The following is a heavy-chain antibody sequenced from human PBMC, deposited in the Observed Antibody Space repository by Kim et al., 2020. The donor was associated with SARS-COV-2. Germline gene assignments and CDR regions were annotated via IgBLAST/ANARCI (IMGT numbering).Heavy chain of an antibody. J-gene: IGHJ4*02. D-gene: IGHD3-10*01. V-gene: IGHV7-4-1*02. CDR3: ARVLGDGSRSYYAEDY. CDR2: INTNTGNP. Sequence: ASVKVSCKASGYTFTSYAMNWVRQAPGQGLEWMGWINTNTGNPTYAQGFTGRFVFSLDPSVSTAYLQTSSLKAEDTAGYYGARVLGDGSRSYYAEDYWGQGTLVTVSS. CDR1: GYTFTSYA.